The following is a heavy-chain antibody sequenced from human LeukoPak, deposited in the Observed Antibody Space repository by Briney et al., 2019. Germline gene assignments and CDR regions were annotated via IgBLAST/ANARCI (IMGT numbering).Heavy chain of an antibody. CDR1: GFTFDDYA. CDR2: ISSSSSYI. D-gene: IGHD6-19*01. V-gene: IGHV3-21*01. CDR3: ARDDSIAVAGTGSMDV. Sequence: GGSLRLSCAASGFTFDDYAMHWVRQAPGKGLEWVSSISSSSSYIYYADSVKGRFTISRDNAKNSLYLQMNSLRAEDTAVYYCARDDSIAVAGTGSMDVWGQGTTVTVSS. J-gene: IGHJ6*02.